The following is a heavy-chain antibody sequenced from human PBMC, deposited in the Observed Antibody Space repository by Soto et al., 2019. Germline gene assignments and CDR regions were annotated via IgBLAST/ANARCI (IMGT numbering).Heavy chain of an antibody. V-gene: IGHV4-4*02. CDR3: AGEVVVAQTY. CDR2: VYASGST. Sequence: PSETLSLTCAVSGASISSSNWWIWVRQSPGKGLEWIGEVYASGSTSYNPSLKSRVTISVDKSKSQFSLKLSSVTAADTAVYYCAGEVVVAQTYWGQGTLVTVS. J-gene: IGHJ4*02. CDR1: GASISSSNW. D-gene: IGHD2-15*01.